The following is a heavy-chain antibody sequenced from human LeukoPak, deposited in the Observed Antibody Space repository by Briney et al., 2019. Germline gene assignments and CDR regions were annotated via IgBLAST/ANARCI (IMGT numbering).Heavy chain of an antibody. CDR2: ISHDGRNK. J-gene: IGHJ4*02. CDR1: GFTFSSYT. V-gene: IGHV3-30*04. Sequence: GGSLRLSCAASGFTFSSYTIHWVRQAPGKGLEWVTLISHDGRNKNYADSVKGRFTISRDNSKKTLYLEVNSLRPEDTAVYYCARGSHQDYFGSTTYLFDYWGQGILVTVSS. CDR3: ARGSHQDYFGSTTYLFDY. D-gene: IGHD3-10*01.